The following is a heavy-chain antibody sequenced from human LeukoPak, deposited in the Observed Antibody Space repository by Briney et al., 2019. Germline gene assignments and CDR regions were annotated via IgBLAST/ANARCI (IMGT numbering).Heavy chain of an antibody. CDR3: ARLYGGNSVGDY. D-gene: IGHD4-23*01. CDR1: GFTVSSNY. V-gene: IGHV3-66*02. J-gene: IGHJ4*02. CDR2: IYTGGGT. Sequence: GGSLRLSCAASGFTVSSNYMSWVRQAPGKGLEWVSVIYTGGGTYNADSVKGRFTISRDNSKNMVYLQMNSLRAEDTAVYYCARLYGGNSVGDYWGQGTLVTVSS.